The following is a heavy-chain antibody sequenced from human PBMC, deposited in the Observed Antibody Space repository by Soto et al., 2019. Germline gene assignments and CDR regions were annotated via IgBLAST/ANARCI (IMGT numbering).Heavy chain of an antibody. J-gene: IGHJ4*02. CDR1: GFKFSNYA. CDR3: AKDRRAGGNSAFYFDL. V-gene: IGHV3-23*01. CDR2: ISATGGGT. Sequence: LRLSFAASGFKFSNYAMSWVRQAPGKGLEWVSLISATGGGTYYSDSVKGRFTISRDNSHNTLYLQVHSLTAEDTAVYYCAKDRRAGGNSAFYFDLWGQGAKVTV. D-gene: IGHD3-16*01.